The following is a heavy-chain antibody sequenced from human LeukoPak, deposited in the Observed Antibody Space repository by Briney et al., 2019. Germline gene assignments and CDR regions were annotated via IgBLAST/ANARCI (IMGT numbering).Heavy chain of an antibody. J-gene: IGHJ5*02. D-gene: IGHD3-10*01. CDR2: INHSGST. Sequence: PSETLSLTCAVYGGSFSGYYWSWIRQPPGKGLEWIGEINHSGSTNYNPSLKSRVTISVDTSKNQFSLKLSSVTAADTAVYYCASSPPARTGFGWFDPWGQGTLVTVSS. CDR1: GGSFSGYY. V-gene: IGHV4-34*01. CDR3: ASSPPARTGFGWFDP.